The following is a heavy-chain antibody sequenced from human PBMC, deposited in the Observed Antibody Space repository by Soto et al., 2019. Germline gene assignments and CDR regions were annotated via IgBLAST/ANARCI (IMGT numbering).Heavy chain of an antibody. CDR1: GYTFTSYG. J-gene: IGHJ6*03. D-gene: IGHD4-17*01. CDR2: ISAYNGNT. V-gene: IGHV1-18*01. Sequence: ASVKVSCKASGYTFTSYGISWVRQAPGQGLEWMGWISAYNGNTNYAQKLQGRVTMTTDTSTSTAYMELRSLRSDDTAVYYCARWGDDYGDHNYYYYYYMDVWGKGTTVTVSS. CDR3: ARWGDDYGDHNYYYYYYMDV.